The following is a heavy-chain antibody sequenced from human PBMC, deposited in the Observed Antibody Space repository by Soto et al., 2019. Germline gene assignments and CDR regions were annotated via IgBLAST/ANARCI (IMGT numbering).Heavy chain of an antibody. CDR1: GFTFSSYG. V-gene: IGHV3-30*03. D-gene: IGHD3-10*01. CDR3: AIGKGATRVGELLSHFDD. Sequence: QVQLVESGGGVVQPGRSLRLSCAASGFTFSSYGMHWVRQAPGKGLEWVAVISYDGSNKYYADSVKGRFTISRDNSKNTLYLQMNSLRAEDTAVYYCAIGKGATRVGELLSHFDDWGQVTLVTVSS. CDR2: ISYDGSNK. J-gene: IGHJ4*02.